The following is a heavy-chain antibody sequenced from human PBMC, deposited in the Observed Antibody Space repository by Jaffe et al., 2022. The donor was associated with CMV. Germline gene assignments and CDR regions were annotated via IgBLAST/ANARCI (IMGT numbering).Heavy chain of an antibody. CDR3: ARGTNDYGIAARPRIRWFDP. Sequence: QVQLQQWGAGLLKPSETLSLTCAVYGGSFSGYYWSWIRQPPGKGLEWIGEINHSGSTNYNPSLKSRVTISVDTSKNQFSLKLSSVTAADTAVYYCARGTNDYGIAARPRIRWFDPWGQGTLVTVSS. J-gene: IGHJ5*02. CDR2: INHSGST. V-gene: IGHV4-34*01. D-gene: IGHD6-6*01. CDR1: GGSFSGYY.